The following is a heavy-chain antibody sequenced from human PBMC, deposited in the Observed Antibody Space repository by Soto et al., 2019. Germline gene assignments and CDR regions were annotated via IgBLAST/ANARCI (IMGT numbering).Heavy chain of an antibody. Sequence: PSETLSLTCGVYGDSFSDYYWAWVRQPPGKGLERIGEINHSGNTYFAPSLKSRLSMSVDTSRNHFALHLTSVTAADTAVYYCARDPEGSGSWSQGTLVTVSS. J-gene: IGHJ4*02. V-gene: IGHV4-34*01. D-gene: IGHD3-10*01. CDR1: GDSFSDYY. CDR2: INHSGNT. CDR3: ARDPEGSGS.